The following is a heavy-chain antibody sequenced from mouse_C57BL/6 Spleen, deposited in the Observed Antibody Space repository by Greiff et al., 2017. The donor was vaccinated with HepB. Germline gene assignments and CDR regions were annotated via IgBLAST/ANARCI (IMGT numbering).Heavy chain of an antibody. V-gene: IGHV1-22*01. D-gene: IGHD2-3*01. J-gene: IGHJ4*01. CDR1: GYTFTDYN. Sequence: EVQLKESGPELVKPGASVKMSCKASGYTFTDYNMHWVKQSHGKSLEWIGYINPNNGGTSYNQKFKGKATLTVNKSSSTAYMELRSLTSEDSAVYYCARNGYYVVYAMDYWGQGTSVTVSS. CDR3: ARNGYYVVYAMDY. CDR2: INPNNGGT.